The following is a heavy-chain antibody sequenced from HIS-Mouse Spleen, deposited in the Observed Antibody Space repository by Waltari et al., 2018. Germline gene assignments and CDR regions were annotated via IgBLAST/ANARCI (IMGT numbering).Heavy chain of an antibody. CDR3: TTDKIY. J-gene: IGHJ4*02. CDR2: IKRKTDGGTT. CDR1: GFTFSNAW. V-gene: IGHV3-15*01. Sequence: EVQLVESGGGLVKPGGSLRLSCAASGFTFSNAWMSWVRQAPGKGREWVGRIKRKTDGGTTDYAAPVKGRFTISRDDSKNTLYLQMNSLKTEDTAVYYCTTDKIYWGQGTLVTVSS.